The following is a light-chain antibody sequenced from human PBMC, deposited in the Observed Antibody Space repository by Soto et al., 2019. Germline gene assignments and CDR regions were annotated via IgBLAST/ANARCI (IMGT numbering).Light chain of an antibody. Sequence: DIVMTQSPLSLPVTPGAPASISCRSSQSLLQRNGNSYLDWYLQKPGQSPQLLIYLGSNRASGVPDRFSGSGSGTDFTLKISRVEAEDVGVYYCMQALQTPLTFGQGTRLEIK. J-gene: IGKJ5*01. CDR2: LGS. CDR3: MQALQTPLT. V-gene: IGKV2-28*01. CDR1: QSLLQRNGNSY.